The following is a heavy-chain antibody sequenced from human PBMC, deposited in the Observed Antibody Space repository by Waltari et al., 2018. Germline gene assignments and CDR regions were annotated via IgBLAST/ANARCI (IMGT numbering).Heavy chain of an antibody. CDR2: VIPVLGAA. V-gene: IGHV1-69*01. CDR1: GGTFNNSG. CDR3: AFDGSGSEDYFDF. J-gene: IGHJ4*02. Sequence: VQLVQSGAEVKKPGSSVKVSCKVSGGTFNNSGISWVRPAPGQGLEWMGGVIPVLGAANYAQKFQGRVIISADESSGTVYMELSSLRSGDTAIYYCAFDGSGSEDYFDFWGQGTLVTVSS. D-gene: IGHD3-10*01.